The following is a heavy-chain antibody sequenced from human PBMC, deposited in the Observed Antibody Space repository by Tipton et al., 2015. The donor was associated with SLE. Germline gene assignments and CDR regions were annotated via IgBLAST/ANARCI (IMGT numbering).Heavy chain of an antibody. J-gene: IGHJ4*02. CDR3: ARHGGY. CDR1: GGSISNSSYY. CDR2: IHYTVST. D-gene: IGHD3-3*01. Sequence: LRLSCTVSGGSISNSSYYWSWIRQPPGKGLEWIGDIHYTVSTNYNPSLDSRVTISVDTSKHQVSLKLNSVTAADTAVYYCARHGGYWGQGTLVTVSS. V-gene: IGHV4-61*05.